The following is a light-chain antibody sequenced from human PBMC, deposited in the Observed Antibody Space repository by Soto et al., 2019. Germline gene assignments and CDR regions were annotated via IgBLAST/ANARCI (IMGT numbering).Light chain of an antibody. CDR2: EVS. CDR3: FSYAGSSTRV. J-gene: IGLJ2*01. CDR1: SSDVGSYNL. Sequence: QSVLTQPASVSGSPGQSITISCTGTSSDVGSYNLVSWYQQHPGKAPKLMIYEVSKRPSGVSNRFSGSKSGNTASLTISGLQAEDEAEYYCFSYAGSSTRVFGGGTKLTVL. V-gene: IGLV2-23*02.